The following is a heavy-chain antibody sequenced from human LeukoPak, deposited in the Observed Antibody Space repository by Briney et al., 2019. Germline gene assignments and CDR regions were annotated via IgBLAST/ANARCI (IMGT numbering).Heavy chain of an antibody. CDR2: INPNSGGT. J-gene: IGHJ6*03. D-gene: IGHD6-19*01. CDR3: ARDSYSSGWYVHDYYYYYYMDV. Sequence: ASVKVSCKASGYTFTGYYMHWVRQAPGQGLEWMGWINPNSGGTNYAQKFQGRVTMTRDTSISTAYMELSRLRSDDTAVYYCARDSYSSGWYVHDYYYYYYMDVWGKGTTVTVSS. CDR1: GYTFTGYY. V-gene: IGHV1-2*02.